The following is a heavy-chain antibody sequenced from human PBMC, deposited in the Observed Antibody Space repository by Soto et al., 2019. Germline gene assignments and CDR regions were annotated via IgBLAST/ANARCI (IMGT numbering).Heavy chain of an antibody. J-gene: IGHJ6*02. Sequence: ASVKVSCRASGYTFTSYGISWVRQAPGQGLEWMGWINPNSGNTGYAQKFQGRVTMTRNTSISTAYMELSSLRSEDTAVYYCARFSLARRLYYYGMDVWGQGTTVTVSS. CDR3: ARFSLARRLYYYGMDV. CDR2: INPNSGNT. CDR1: GYTFTSYG. D-gene: IGHD6-25*01. V-gene: IGHV1-8*02.